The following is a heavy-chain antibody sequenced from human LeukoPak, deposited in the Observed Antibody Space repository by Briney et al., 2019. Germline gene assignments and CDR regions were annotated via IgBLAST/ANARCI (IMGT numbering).Heavy chain of an antibody. CDR1: GFTFSSYG. Sequence: GGSLRLSCAASGFTFSSYGLHWVRQAPGKGLEWVAFIPYDGSNKYYADSVKGRFTISRDNSKNTLYLQMNSLRAEDTAVYYCASSSSCYFDYWGPGTLVTVSS. CDR3: ASSSSCYFDY. CDR2: IPYDGSNK. V-gene: IGHV3-30*02. J-gene: IGHJ4*02. D-gene: IGHD3-10*01.